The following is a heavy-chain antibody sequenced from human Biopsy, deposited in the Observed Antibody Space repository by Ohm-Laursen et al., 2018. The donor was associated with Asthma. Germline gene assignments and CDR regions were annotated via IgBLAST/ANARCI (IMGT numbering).Heavy chain of an antibody. CDR1: GFTFSSYG. Sequence: SLRLSCAASGFTFSSYGMHWVRQAPGKGPERVAVISYDGSNKYYADSVKGRFTISRDNSKNTLYLQMNSLRGDDTAVYYCARDMNRDGWYFDYWGQGTLVTVSS. V-gene: IGHV3-30*03. CDR2: ISYDGSNK. J-gene: IGHJ4*02. CDR3: ARDMNRDGWYFDY. D-gene: IGHD5-24*01.